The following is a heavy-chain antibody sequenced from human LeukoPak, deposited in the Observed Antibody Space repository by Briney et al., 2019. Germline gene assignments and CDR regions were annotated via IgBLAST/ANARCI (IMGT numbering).Heavy chain of an antibody. CDR2: INPLCGIT. D-gene: IGHD6-19*01. CDR3: TRTMGYRPVAGLKEKWFDP. J-gene: IGHJ5*02. V-gene: IGHV1-46*01. Sequence: ASVKVSCKTSGYAFTDYYVHWVRQAPGLGLEWMGIINPLCGITVYAQKFQGRVTMTTDTSTSTVYMDLSSLTSADTAVYYCTRTMGYRPVAGLKEKWFDPWGQGTLVTVSS. CDR1: GYAFTDYY.